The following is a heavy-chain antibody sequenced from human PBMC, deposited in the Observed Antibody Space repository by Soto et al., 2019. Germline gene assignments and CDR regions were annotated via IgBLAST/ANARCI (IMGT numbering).Heavy chain of an antibody. D-gene: IGHD3-9*01. J-gene: IGHJ6*02. CDR3: AGTNYYDILTGYYGLAGMDV. V-gene: IGHV4-59*01. Sequence: SETLSLTCTVSGGSISSYYWSWIRQPPGKGLEWIGYIYYSGSTNYNPSLKSRVTISVDTSKNQFSLKLSSVTAADTAVYYCAGTNYYDILTGYYGLAGMDVWGQGTTVTVS. CDR2: IYYSGST. CDR1: GGSISSYY.